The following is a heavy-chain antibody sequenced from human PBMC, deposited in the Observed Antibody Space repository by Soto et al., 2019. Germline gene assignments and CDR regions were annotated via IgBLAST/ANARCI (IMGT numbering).Heavy chain of an antibody. CDR1: GYTFTGYY. CDR2: INPNSGGT. CDR3: ARDRPVTKYYYYYYGMDV. Sequence: ASVKVSCKASGYTFTGYYMHWVRQAPGQGLEWMGWINPNSGGTNYAQKFQGWVTMTRDTSISTAYMELSRLRSDDTAVYYCARDRPVTKYYYYYYGMDVWGQGTTVTVSS. V-gene: IGHV1-2*04. D-gene: IGHD4-4*01. J-gene: IGHJ6*02.